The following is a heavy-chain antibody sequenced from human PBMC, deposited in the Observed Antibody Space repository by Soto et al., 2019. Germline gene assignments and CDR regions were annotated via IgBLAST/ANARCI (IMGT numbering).Heavy chain of an antibody. CDR1: GFTFSNDW. D-gene: IGHD2-2*01. V-gene: IGHV3-15*07. CDR2: TKSENDGGTT. Sequence: LRLSCAASGFTFSNDWMNWVRQAPGKGLEWVGHTKSENDGGTTDHAAPVKGRFAISRDDSRDTLYLQMNSLKIEDTAVYYCTTDLEDIVLVTGAKTLNSFDYWGLGTLVTVSS. CDR3: TTDLEDIVLVTGAKTLNSFDY. J-gene: IGHJ4*02.